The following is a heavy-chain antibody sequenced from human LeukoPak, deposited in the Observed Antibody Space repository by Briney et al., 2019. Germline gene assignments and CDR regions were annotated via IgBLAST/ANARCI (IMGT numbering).Heavy chain of an antibody. CDR1: GYAFTTYW. D-gene: IGHD3-16*01. V-gene: IGHV5-51*01. CDR3: ARGGDYYGMDV. Sequence: GESLKISCRTSGYAFTTYWIGWVRQMPGKGLEWMGIIYPADSETKYSPSLQGRVTISADKSITTAYLQWSSLKASDTAMYYCARGGDYYGMDVWGQGTAVTVSS. CDR2: IYPADSET. J-gene: IGHJ6*02.